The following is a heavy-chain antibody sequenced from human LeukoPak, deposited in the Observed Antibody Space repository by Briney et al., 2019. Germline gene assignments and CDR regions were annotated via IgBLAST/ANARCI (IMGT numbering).Heavy chain of an antibody. J-gene: IGHJ4*02. D-gene: IGHD1-26*01. CDR1: GFTFGSYA. CDR2: ISSSGSTI. CDR3: ARVPGSWELLLVDY. V-gene: IGHV3-48*04. Sequence: GGSLRLSCAASGFTFGSYAMSWVRQAPGKGLEWVSYISSSGSTIYYADSVKGRFTISRDNAKNSLYLQMNSLRAEDTAVYYCARVPGSWELLLVDYWGQGTLVTVSS.